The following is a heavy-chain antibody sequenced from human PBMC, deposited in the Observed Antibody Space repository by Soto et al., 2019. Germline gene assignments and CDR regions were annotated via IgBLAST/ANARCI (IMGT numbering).Heavy chain of an antibody. V-gene: IGHV4-34*01. J-gene: IGHJ6*02. CDR3: ARGRVVGATYYYYYYGMDV. Sequence: QVQLQQWGAGLLKPSETLSLTCAVYGGSFSGYYWSWIRQPPGKGLEWIGEINHSGSTNYNPSLKSRVTISVDTSKNQFSLKLSSVTAADTAVYYCARGRVVGATYYYYYYGMDVWGQGTRSPSP. D-gene: IGHD1-26*01. CDR1: GGSFSGYY. CDR2: INHSGST.